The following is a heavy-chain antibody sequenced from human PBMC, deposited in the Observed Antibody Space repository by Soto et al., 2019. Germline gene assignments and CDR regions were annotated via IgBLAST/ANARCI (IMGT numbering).Heavy chain of an antibody. V-gene: IGHV3-23*05. CDR2: IDNSGDGS. CDR3: AKIPSRGMIFGAGS. J-gene: IGHJ5*02. D-gene: IGHD3-3*01. CDR1: GFIFRNHV. Sequence: EMQLLESGGGLVQPGGSLRLSCAASGFIFRNHVLNWVRQAPGKGLEWVSAIDNSGDGSFYADSVKGRFIISRDNSKDTVFLHMNNLRPEDTAFYYCAKIPSRGMIFGAGSWGQGTLVTVSS.